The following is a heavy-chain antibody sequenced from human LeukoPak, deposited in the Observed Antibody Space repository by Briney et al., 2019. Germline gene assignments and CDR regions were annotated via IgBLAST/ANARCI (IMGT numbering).Heavy chain of an antibody. CDR1: GGSISSSSYY. D-gene: IGHD3-22*01. Sequence: SETLSLTCTVSGGSISSSSYYWGWIRQPPGKGLEWIGSIYYSGSTYYNPSLKSRVTISVDTSKNQFSLKLGSVTAADTAVYYCASLHRITMIVVEDYWGQGTLVTVSS. V-gene: IGHV4-39*01. J-gene: IGHJ4*02. CDR3: ASLHRITMIVVEDY. CDR2: IYYSGST.